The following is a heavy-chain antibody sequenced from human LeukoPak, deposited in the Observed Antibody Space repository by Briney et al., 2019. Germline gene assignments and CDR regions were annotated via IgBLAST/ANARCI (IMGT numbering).Heavy chain of an antibody. CDR2: VNDSGGT. CDR3: ARGPTSQPRPYGSDFDY. CDR1: IDSFTNYY. Sequence: SETLSLTCAVYIDSFTNYYWNWIRQTPGKGLEWVGEVNDSGGTNINPSLRSRVILSVDTSKNQFSLKLISVTAADTAVYYCARGPTSQPRPYGSDFDYWGQGTLVTVSS. J-gene: IGHJ4*02. V-gene: IGHV4-34*01. D-gene: IGHD4-17*01.